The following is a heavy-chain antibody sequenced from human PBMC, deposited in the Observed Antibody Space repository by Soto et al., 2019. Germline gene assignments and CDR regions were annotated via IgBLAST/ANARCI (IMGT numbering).Heavy chain of an antibody. CDR2: INAGNGYT. D-gene: IGHD1-26*01. CDR3: ARASSPFGWEPTMGYAFDI. Sequence: ASVKVSCKASGYTFTTHPMHWVRPAPGQRLEWMGWINAGNGYTIYSQKFQDRVTITRDTSASTAYMELSSLRSEDTAVYFRARASSPFGWEPTMGYAFDIWGQGTMVTVSS. V-gene: IGHV1-3*01. J-gene: IGHJ3*02. CDR1: GYTFTTHP.